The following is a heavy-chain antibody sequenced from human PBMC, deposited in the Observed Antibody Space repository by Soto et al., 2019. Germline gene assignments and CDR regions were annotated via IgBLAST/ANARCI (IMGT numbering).Heavy chain of an antibody. D-gene: IGHD6-13*01. V-gene: IGHV3-33*01. CDR3: ARGQGIAAADNFDY. CDR1: GFTFSSYG. CDR2: IWYDGSNK. Sequence: GGSLRLSCAASGFTFSSYGMHWVRQAPGKGLEWVAVIWYDGSNKYYADSVKGRFTISRDNSKNTLYLQMNSLRAEDTAVYYCARGQGIAAADNFDYWGQGTLVTVSS. J-gene: IGHJ4*02.